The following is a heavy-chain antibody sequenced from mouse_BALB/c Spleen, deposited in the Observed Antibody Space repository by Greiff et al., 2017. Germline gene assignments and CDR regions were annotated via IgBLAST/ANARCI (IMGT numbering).Heavy chain of an antibody. CDR1: GFNIKDTY. D-gene: IGHD2-4*01. CDR3: ARKGFYYDYDGFAD. Sequence: EVQLQQSGAELVKPGASVKLSCTASGFNIKDTYMHWVKQRPEQGLEWIGRIDPANGNTKYDPKFQGKATITADTSSNTAYLQLSSLTSEDTAVYYCARKGFYYDYDGFADWGQGTLVTVSA. J-gene: IGHJ3*01. V-gene: IGHV14-3*02. CDR2: IDPANGNT.